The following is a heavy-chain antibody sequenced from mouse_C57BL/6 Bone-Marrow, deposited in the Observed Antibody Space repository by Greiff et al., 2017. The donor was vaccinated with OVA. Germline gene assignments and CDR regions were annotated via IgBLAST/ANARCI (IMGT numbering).Heavy chain of an antibody. CDR3: ARETRFE. CDR1: GFNIKDDY. CDR2: IDPENGDT. Sequence: VQLQQSGAELVRPGASVKLSCTASGFNIKDDYMHWVKQRPEQGLEWIGWIDPENGDTEYASKFQGKATITADTSSNTAYLQLSSLTSEDTAVYFCARETRFEWGQGTTLTVSS. D-gene: IGHD3-1*01. V-gene: IGHV14-4*01. J-gene: IGHJ2*01.